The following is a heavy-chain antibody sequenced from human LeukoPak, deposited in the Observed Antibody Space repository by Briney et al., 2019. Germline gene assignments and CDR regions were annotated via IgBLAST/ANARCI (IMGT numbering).Heavy chain of an antibody. Sequence: GGSLRLSCAASGFTFSDYYMSWIRQAPGKGLEGVSYISSSGSTIYYADSVKGRFTISRDNAKNSLYLQMNSLRAEDTAVYYCGPWVVPAAILRTSYGMDVWGQGTTVTVSS. D-gene: IGHD2-2*01. CDR1: GFTFSDYY. CDR3: GPWVVPAAILRTSYGMDV. J-gene: IGHJ6*02. CDR2: ISSSGSTI. V-gene: IGHV3-11*01.